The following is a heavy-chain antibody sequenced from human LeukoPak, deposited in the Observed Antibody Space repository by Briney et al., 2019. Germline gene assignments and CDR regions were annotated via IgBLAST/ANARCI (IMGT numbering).Heavy chain of an antibody. CDR1: GFTFSSYG. D-gene: IGHD4-23*01. CDR2: IWYDGSNK. Sequence: GECLRLSWAASGFTFSSYGMHWVRQAPGKGLEWVAVIWYDGSNKYYADSVKGRFTISRDNSKNTLYLQINSLRAEDTAVYYCPGDLNYGGNFGFEYYFDYWAQGTVVSVS. CDR3: PGDLNYGGNFGFEYYFDY. J-gene: IGHJ4*02. V-gene: IGHV3-33*01.